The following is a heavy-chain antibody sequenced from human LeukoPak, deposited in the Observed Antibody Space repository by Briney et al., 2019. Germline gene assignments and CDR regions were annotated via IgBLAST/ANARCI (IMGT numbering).Heavy chain of an antibody. J-gene: IGHJ4*02. CDR3: ARDNLGGDPGYFDY. CDR1: GFTVSSNY. CDR2: IYSSGST. V-gene: IGHV3-53*01. D-gene: IGHD3-16*01. Sequence: GGSLRLSCAASGFTVSSNYMSWVRQAPGKRLEWVSVIYSSGSTYYADSVKGRFTISRDNSKNTLYLQMNSLRPEGTAVYCCARDNLGGDPGYFDYWGQGTLVTVSS.